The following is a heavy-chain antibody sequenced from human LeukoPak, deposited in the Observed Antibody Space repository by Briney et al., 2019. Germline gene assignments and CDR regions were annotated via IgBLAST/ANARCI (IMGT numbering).Heavy chain of an antibody. CDR1: GFTVSSTY. CDR3: AKFSPYGGNSY. Sequence: GGSLRLSCAASGFTVSSTYMSWVRQAPGKGQEWVLVFYSGDTTYYADSVRGRSTISRDNSKNMLYLQMNSLRAEDTAVYYCAKFSPYGGNSYWGQGTLVTVSS. CDR2: FYSGDTT. V-gene: IGHV3-66*01. J-gene: IGHJ4*02. D-gene: IGHD4-23*01.